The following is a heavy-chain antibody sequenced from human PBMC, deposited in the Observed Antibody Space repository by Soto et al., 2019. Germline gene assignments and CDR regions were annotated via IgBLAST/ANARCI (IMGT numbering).Heavy chain of an antibody. Sequence: PGGSLRLSCTASGFTFGDYAMSWFRQAPGKGLEWVGFIRSKAYGGTTEYAASVKGRFTISRDDSKSIAYLQMNSLKTEDTAVYYCTTVLMYYDILTGYLPAPEDFDYWGQGTLVTVSS. CDR3: TTVLMYYDILTGYLPAPEDFDY. D-gene: IGHD3-9*01. J-gene: IGHJ4*02. V-gene: IGHV3-49*03. CDR2: IRSKAYGGTT. CDR1: GFTFGDYA.